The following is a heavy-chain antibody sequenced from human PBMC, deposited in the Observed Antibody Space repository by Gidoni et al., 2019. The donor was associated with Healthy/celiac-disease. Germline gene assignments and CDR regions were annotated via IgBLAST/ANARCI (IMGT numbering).Heavy chain of an antibody. V-gene: IGHV4-31*03. CDR3: ARHRVVTAIYGNWFDP. Sequence: QVQLQESGPGLVKPSQTLSLTCPVPGGSLSSGGYYWSWIRQHPGKGLEWIGYIYYSGSTYYNPSLKSRVTISVDTSKNQFSLKLSSVTAADTAVYYCARHRVVTAIYGNWFDPWGQGTLVTVSS. CDR2: IYYSGST. CDR1: GGSLSSGGYY. J-gene: IGHJ5*02. D-gene: IGHD2-21*02.